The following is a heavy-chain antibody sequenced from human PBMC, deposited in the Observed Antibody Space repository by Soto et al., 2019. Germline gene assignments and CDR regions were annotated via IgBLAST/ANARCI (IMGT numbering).Heavy chain of an antibody. Sequence: QVQLVESGGGVVQPGRSLRLSCAASGFTFSSYGMHWVRQAPGKGLEWVAVIWNDGSNKYYADSVKGRFTISRDNSKNTLYLQMNSLRAEDTAVYYCASSSPPYSNYDVDGDSMDVWGKGTTVTVSS. D-gene: IGHD4-4*01. CDR2: IWNDGSNK. CDR1: GFTFSSYG. J-gene: IGHJ6*03. V-gene: IGHV3-33*01. CDR3: ASSSPPYSNYDVDGDSMDV.